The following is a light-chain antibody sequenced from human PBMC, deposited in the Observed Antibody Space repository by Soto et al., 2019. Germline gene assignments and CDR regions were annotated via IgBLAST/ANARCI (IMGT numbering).Light chain of an antibody. V-gene: IGKV1-9*01. CDR2: AAS. CDR3: QQSDT. J-gene: IGKJ5*01. CDR1: QGISSY. Sequence: DIPLTQSPSFLSASVGDSVTITCRASQGISSYLAWYQQKPGKAPKLLIYAASTLQSGVPSRFSGSGSGTEFTLTISSLQPEDFATYYCQQSDTFGQGTRLEIK.